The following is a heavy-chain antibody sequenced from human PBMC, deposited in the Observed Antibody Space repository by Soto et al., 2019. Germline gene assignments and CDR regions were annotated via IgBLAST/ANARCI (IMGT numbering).Heavy chain of an antibody. J-gene: IGHJ6*02. CDR1: GFTFSNAW. CDR3: TTPQAYYDILTGYPYYYGMDV. D-gene: IGHD3-9*01. V-gene: IGHV3-15*07. CDR2: IKSKTDGGTT. Sequence: GGSLRLSCAASGFTFSNAWMNWVRQAPGKGLEWVGRIKSKTDGGTTDYAAPVKGRFTISRDDSKNTLYLQMNSLKTEDTAVYYCTTPQAYYDILTGYPYYYGMDVWGQGTTDTVSS.